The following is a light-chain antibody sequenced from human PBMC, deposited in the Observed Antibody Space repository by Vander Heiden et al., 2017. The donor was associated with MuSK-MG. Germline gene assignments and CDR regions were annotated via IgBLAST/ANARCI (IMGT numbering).Light chain of an antibody. CDR3: QQEDSYSYT. J-gene: IGKJ2*01. V-gene: IGKV1-8*01. Sequence: AIRMTQSPSSFSASTGDRVTITCRASQGISSYLAWYQQKPGKAPKLLIYAASTLQSGVPSRFSGSGSGTDFTLTISCLQPEDFATYYCQQEDSYSYTFGQGTKMEIK. CDR2: AAS. CDR1: QGISSY.